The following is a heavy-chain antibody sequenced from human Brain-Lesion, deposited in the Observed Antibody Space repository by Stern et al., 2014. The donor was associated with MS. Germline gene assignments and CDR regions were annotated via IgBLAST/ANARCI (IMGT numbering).Heavy chain of an antibody. J-gene: IGHJ4*02. CDR3: AEGGSYGFVY. V-gene: IGHV1-45*02. CDR1: RNTFTNRY. D-gene: IGHD4-17*01. Sequence: QVQLVESGAEVKQPGSSVKVSCQASRNTFTNRYLHWVRQAPGQALEWMGWITPFTGNTNYAQNFQDRVTITMDRSMSTAYMDLSSLRSDDTAIYFCAEGGSYGFVYWGQGTLVTVSS. CDR2: ITPFTGNT.